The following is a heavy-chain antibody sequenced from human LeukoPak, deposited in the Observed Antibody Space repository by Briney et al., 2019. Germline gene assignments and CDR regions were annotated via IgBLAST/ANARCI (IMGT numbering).Heavy chain of an antibody. D-gene: IGHD5-24*01. CDR1: GFTFSSYS. J-gene: IGHJ4*02. CDR3: ARDLNDRRDAYNYAAIDY. CDR2: ISSSSSTI. Sequence: GGSLRLSCAASGFTFSSYSMNWVRQAPGKGLEWVSYISSSSSTIYYADSVKGRFTISRDNAKNSLYLQMNSLRAEDTAVYYCARDLNDRRDAYNYAAIDYWGQGTLVTVSS. V-gene: IGHV3-48*01.